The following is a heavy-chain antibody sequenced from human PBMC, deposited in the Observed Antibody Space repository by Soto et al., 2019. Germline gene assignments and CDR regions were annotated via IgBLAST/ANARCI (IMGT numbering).Heavy chain of an antibody. Sequence: EVQLLESGGGLVQPGGSLRLSCAASGFTFSSYAMSWVRQAPGKGLEWVSAISGSGGSTYYADSVKGRFTISRDNSKNTLYLQMNSLRAEDTAVYYCAKDPPYGGNSRQAFDIWGQGTMVTVSS. J-gene: IGHJ3*02. D-gene: IGHD4-17*01. V-gene: IGHV3-23*01. CDR1: GFTFSSYA. CDR3: AKDPPYGGNSRQAFDI. CDR2: ISGSGGST.